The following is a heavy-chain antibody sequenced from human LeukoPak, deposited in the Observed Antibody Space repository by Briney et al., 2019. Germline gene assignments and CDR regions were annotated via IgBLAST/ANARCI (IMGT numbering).Heavy chain of an antibody. V-gene: IGHV4-59*01. D-gene: IGHD6-13*01. Sequence: PSETLSLTCTVSGGSISSYYWSWIRQPPGKGLEWIGYIYYSGSTNYNPSLKSRVTISVDTSKNQFSLKLSSVTAADTAVYYCARALVYSSSYYDHWGQGTLVTVSS. J-gene: IGHJ4*02. CDR1: GGSISSYY. CDR2: IYYSGST. CDR3: ARALVYSSSYYDH.